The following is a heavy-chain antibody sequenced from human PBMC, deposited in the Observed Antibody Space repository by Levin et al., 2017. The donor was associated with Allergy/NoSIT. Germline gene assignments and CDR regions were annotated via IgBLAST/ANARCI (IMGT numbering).Heavy chain of an antibody. V-gene: IGHV1-24*01. CDR3: ATGSPAHGPDGRDAFDI. Sequence: GASVKVSCKVSGYTLTELSMHWVRQAPGKGLEWMGGFDPEDGETIYAQKFQGRVTMTEDTSTDTAYMELSSLRSEDTAVYYCATGSPAHGPDGRDAFDIWGQGTMVTVSS. J-gene: IGHJ3*02. CDR1: GYTLTELS. CDR2: FDPEDGET.